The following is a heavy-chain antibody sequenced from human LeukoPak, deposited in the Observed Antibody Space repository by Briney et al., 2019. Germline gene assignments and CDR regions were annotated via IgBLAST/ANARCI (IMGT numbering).Heavy chain of an antibody. V-gene: IGHV1-3*01. CDR2: INAGNGNT. CDR3: ARVSIYGDLYYFDY. J-gene: IGHJ4*02. CDR1: GYTFTSYA. Sequence: VASVKVSCKASGYTFTSYAMHWVRQAPGQRLEWMGWINAGNGNTKYSQKFQGRVTITRDTSASTAYMELSSLRSEDTAVYYCARVSIYGDLYYFDYWGQGTLVTVSS. D-gene: IGHD4-17*01.